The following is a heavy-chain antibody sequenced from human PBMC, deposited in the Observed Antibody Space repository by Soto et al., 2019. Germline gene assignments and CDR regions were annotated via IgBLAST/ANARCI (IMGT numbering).Heavy chain of an antibody. D-gene: IGHD3-10*01. CDR3: ARGILGSGTANDY. CDR1: GFTFSGSW. V-gene: IGHV3-74*01. Sequence: EVQLVESGGGLVQPGGSLRLSCAASGFTFSGSWMHWVRQAPGKGLVWVSRINGDGSGTGYADLQKGRFTISRDDAKNTLFREMHGLRAEDTAVYYCARGILGSGTANDYWRQGTLVTVSS. CDR2: INGDGSGT. J-gene: IGHJ4*02.